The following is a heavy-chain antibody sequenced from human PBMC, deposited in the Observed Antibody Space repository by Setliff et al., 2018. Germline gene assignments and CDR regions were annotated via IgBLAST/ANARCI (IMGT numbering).Heavy chain of an antibody. CDR1: GYTFTSYG. Sequence: ASVKVSCKASGYTFTSYGFSWVRQAPGQGLEWMGWINPNSGGTNYAQKFQGRVTMTRDTSISTAYMELSRLRSDDTAVYYCAREEVGRYSSGWYISSDNWFDPWGQGTLVTVSS. J-gene: IGHJ5*02. CDR2: INPNSGGT. CDR3: AREEVGRYSSGWYISSDNWFDP. D-gene: IGHD6-19*01. V-gene: IGHV1-2*02.